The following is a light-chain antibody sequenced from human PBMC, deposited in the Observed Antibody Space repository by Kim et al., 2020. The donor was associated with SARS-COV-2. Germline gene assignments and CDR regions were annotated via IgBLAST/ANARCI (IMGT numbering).Light chain of an antibody. CDR3: QQYNDWPPVT. CDR2: GAS. Sequence: SPGEGGTLACRASQSISSNLAWYQQKPDQAPRLLIYGASTRATGIPARIRGSGFGTEFTLTISSLQSEDFAVYYCQQYNDWPPVTFGQGTRLEIK. V-gene: IGKV3-15*01. CDR1: QSISSN. J-gene: IGKJ5*01.